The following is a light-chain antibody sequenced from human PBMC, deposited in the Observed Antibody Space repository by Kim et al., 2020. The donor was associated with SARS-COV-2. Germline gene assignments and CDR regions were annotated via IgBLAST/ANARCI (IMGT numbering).Light chain of an antibody. CDR3: QQYDSFQYA. J-gene: IGKJ2*01. V-gene: IGKV1-5*03. CDR2: KAS. Sequence: DIQMTQSPSTLSASVGDRVTLTCRASQSINSWLSWYQQKPGKAPKLLIYKASDLESGVPSRFSGNGSGTEFTLSINSLQPDDFVTYYCQQYDSFQYAFGQGTKLEI. CDR1: QSINSW.